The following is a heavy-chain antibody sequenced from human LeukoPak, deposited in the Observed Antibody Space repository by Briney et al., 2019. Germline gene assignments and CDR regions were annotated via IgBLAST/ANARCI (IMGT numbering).Heavy chain of an antibody. CDR3: ARHSGSLYYDSTIFDY. V-gene: IGHV4-59*08. CDR1: GGSISSYY. CDR2: IYYSGST. Sequence: SETLSLTCTVSGGSISSYYWSWIRQPPGKGLEWIGYIYYSGSTNYNPSLKSRVTISVDTSKNQFSLKLSSVTAADTAVYYCARHSGSLYYDSTIFDYWGQGTLDTVSS. J-gene: IGHJ4*02. D-gene: IGHD3-22*01.